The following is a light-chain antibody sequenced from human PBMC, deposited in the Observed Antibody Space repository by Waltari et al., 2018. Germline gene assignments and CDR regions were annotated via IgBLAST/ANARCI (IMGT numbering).Light chain of an antibody. CDR3: CSYAGSSTLVV. CDR1: SSDVGSYNL. Sequence: QSALTQPASVSGSPGQSITISCTGTSSDVGSYNLVSWYQQHPGKAPKLMIYEVSKRPSGVCNRFSGAKSGNTASLTISGLQAEDEADYYCCSYAGSSTLVVFGGGTKLTVL. CDR2: EVS. J-gene: IGLJ2*01. V-gene: IGLV2-23*02.